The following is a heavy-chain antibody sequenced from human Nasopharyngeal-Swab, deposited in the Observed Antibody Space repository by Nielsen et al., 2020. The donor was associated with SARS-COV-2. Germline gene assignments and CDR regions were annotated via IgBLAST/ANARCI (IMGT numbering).Heavy chain of an antibody. Sequence: WIRQPPGKGLEWIGYIYYSGSTNYNPSLKSRVTISVDTSKNQFSLKLSSVTAVDTAVYYCARDQRSGWFDAFDIWGQGTMVTVS. CDR3: ARDQRSGWFDAFDI. V-gene: IGHV4-59*01. J-gene: IGHJ3*02. CDR2: IYYSGST. D-gene: IGHD6-19*01.